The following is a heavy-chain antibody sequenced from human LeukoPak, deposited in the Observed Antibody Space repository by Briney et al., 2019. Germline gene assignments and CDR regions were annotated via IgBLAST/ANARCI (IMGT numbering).Heavy chain of an antibody. J-gene: IGHJ4*02. CDR3: AREQDGGYD. CDR2: ITSDNITA. CDR1: GFTFTHYA. V-gene: IGHV3-23*01. D-gene: IGHD6-25*01. Sequence: GGSLRLSCAASGFTFTHYALTWVRQAPGKGLEWVSSITSDNITAYYADSVKGRFTISRDNSKNTLYLQMNSLRGEDTAVYYCAREQDGGYDWGQGTLVTVSS.